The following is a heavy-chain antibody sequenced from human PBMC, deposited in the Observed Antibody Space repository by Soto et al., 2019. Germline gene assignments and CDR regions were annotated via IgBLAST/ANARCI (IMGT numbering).Heavy chain of an antibody. J-gene: IGHJ1*01. CDR3: TIGGDSWSGYAQH. Sequence: EVQLLQSGGGLVQPGGSLRLSCAASGFSFGNYVMNWVRQAPGKGLEWVSGISGSGGSSSSADSVKGRFTVSRDNSKNTLYLQMDSLTGDDTAVYYCTIGGDSWSGYAQHWGQGALVTVAS. V-gene: IGHV3-23*01. CDR2: ISGSGGSS. D-gene: IGHD3-3*01. CDR1: GFSFGNYV.